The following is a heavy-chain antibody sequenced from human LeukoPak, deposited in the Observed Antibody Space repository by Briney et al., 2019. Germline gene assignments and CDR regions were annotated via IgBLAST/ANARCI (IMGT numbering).Heavy chain of an antibody. CDR3: ARVEAPGEGFDY. CDR2: INSDGINT. D-gene: IGHD3-16*01. V-gene: IGHV3-74*01. J-gene: IGHJ4*02. Sequence: GGSLRLSCAASGFTFSNYWMHWVRQAPGKGLVWVSRINSDGINTSYADSVKGRFTISRDNAKNTLNLQMNSLRAEDTAVYYCARVEAPGEGFDYWGQGTLVTVSS. CDR1: GFTFSNYW.